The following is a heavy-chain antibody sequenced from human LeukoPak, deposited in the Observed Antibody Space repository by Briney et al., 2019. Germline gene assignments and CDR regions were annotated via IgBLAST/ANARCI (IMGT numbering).Heavy chain of an antibody. Sequence: GGSLRLSCAASGFTFSSYSMNWVRQAPGKGLEWVSYISSSSSTIYYADSVKGRFTISRDNAKNSLYLQMNSLRAEDTAVYYCARLSYDWAYQIDYWGQGTLVTVSS. CDR2: ISSSSSTI. CDR3: ARLSYDWAYQIDY. D-gene: IGHD3-16*01. J-gene: IGHJ4*02. CDR1: GFTFSSYS. V-gene: IGHV3-48*04.